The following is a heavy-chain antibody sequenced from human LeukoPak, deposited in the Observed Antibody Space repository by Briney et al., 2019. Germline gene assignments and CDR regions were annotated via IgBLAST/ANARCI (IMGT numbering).Heavy chain of an antibody. Sequence: AASVKVSCKASGYTLPGYYMHWVRQAPGQGLEWMGWINPNSGGTNYAQKFQGRVTMTGDTSISTAYMELSRLRSDDTAVYYCAREHSSSSGKVFDYWGQGTLVTVSS. D-gene: IGHD6-6*01. J-gene: IGHJ4*02. CDR1: GYTLPGYY. CDR2: INPNSGGT. V-gene: IGHV1-2*02. CDR3: AREHSSSSGKVFDY.